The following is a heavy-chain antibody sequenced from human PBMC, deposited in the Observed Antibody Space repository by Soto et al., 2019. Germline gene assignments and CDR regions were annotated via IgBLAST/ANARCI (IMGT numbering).Heavy chain of an antibody. CDR3: ERVLGHVPQQRPSYYYYYGMDV. V-gene: IGHV4-38-2*01. J-gene: IGHJ6*02. CDR2: IYHSGST. Sequence: PSETLSLTCAVSGYSISSGYYWGWIRQPPGKGLEWIGSIYHSGSTYYNPSLKSRVTISVDTSKNQFSLKLSSVTAADTAVYYCERVLGHVPQQRPSYYYYYGMDVWGQGTTVTVSS. D-gene: IGHD6-25*01. CDR1: GYSISSGYY.